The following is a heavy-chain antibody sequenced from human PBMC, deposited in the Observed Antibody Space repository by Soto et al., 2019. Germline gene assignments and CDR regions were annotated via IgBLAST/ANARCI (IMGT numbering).Heavy chain of an antibody. CDR3: ARGFRLGGARFYYYYGMDV. CDR1: GGSFSGYY. CDR2: INHSGST. J-gene: IGHJ6*02. D-gene: IGHD1-26*01. V-gene: IGHV4-34*01. Sequence: SETLSLTCAVYGGSFSGYYWSWIRQPPGKGLEWIGEINHSGSTNYNPSLKSRVTISVDTSKNQFSLKLSSVTAADTAVYYCARGFRLGGARFYYYYGMDVWRQGTTVTVSS.